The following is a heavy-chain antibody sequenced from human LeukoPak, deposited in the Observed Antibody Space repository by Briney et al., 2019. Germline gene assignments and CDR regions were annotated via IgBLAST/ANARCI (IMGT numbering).Heavy chain of an antibody. V-gene: IGHV4-34*01. Sequence: SETLSLTCAVYGGSFSGYYWSWIRQPPGNGLEWIGEINHSGSTNYNPSLKSQVTISGDTSKNQFSLKLSSVTAADTAVYYCARRYASSSSSNAFDIWGQGTMVTVSS. D-gene: IGHD6-6*01. CDR3: ARRYASSSSSNAFDI. CDR1: GGSFSGYY. CDR2: INHSGST. J-gene: IGHJ3*02.